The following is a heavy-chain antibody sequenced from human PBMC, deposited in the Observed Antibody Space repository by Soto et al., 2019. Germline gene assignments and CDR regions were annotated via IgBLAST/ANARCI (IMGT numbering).Heavy chain of an antibody. J-gene: IGHJ6*02. CDR3: ARGRYDILPPYGRDYYYYGLDF. V-gene: IGHV3-21*01. Sequence: EVQLVESGGGLVKPGGSLRLSCAASGFTFSSYSMNWVRQAPGKGLEWVSSISSSGSYIYYADSLKGRFTISRDNAKNSLYLQMNSLRAEDTAVYYCARGRYDILPPYGRDYYYYGLDFWGQGTTVTVSS. CDR2: ISSSGSYI. CDR1: GFTFSSYS. D-gene: IGHD3-9*01.